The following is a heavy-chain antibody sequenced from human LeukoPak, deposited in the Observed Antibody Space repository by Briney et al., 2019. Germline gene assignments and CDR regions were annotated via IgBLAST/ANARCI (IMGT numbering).Heavy chain of an antibody. CDR1: GGTFSSYA. V-gene: IGHV1-69*13. J-gene: IGHJ6*02. Sequence: SVKVSCKASGGTFSSYAISWVRQAPGQGLEWMGGIIPIFGTANYAQKFQGRVTITADESTSTAYMELSSLRSEDTAVCYCASVDTAMAYYYYGMDVWGQGTTVTVSS. CDR3: ASVDTAMAYYYYGMDV. CDR2: IIPIFGTA. D-gene: IGHD5-18*01.